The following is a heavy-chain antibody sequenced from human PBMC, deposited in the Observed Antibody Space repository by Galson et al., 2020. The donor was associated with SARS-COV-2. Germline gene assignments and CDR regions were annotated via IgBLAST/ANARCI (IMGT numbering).Heavy chain of an antibody. D-gene: IGHD6-19*01. CDR3: ARGGVAVAAPFDY. J-gene: IGHJ4*02. V-gene: IGHV1-2*02. CDR2: IHTNSGGI. CDR1: GSTFTGYY. Sequence: ASVKVSCKASGSTFTGYYMHWVRQAHGQGLEWMGWIHTNSGGINYSQKFQDRNTMTRDTSISTAYMELSGLTSDDTAVYYCARGGVAVAAPFDYWGQGTLVTVSS.